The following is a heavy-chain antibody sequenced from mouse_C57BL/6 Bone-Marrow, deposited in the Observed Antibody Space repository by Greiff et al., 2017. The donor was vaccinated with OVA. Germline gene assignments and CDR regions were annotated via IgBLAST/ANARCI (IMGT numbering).Heavy chain of an antibody. CDR3: ARSLNWYFDV. CDR1: GYTFTSYW. CDR2: IHPNSGST. Sequence: QLHHPGSELVKPGASVKLSCKASGYTFTSYWMHWVKQRPGQGLEWIGMIHPNSGSTNYNEKFKSKATLTVDKSSSTAYMQLSSLTSEDSVVYYCARSLNWYFDVWGTGTTVTVSS. V-gene: IGHV1-64*01. J-gene: IGHJ1*03.